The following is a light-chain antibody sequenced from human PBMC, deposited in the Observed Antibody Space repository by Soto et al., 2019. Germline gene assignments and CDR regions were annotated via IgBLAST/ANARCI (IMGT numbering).Light chain of an antibody. CDR3: QQYNNWPFS. CDR1: QGVTTN. V-gene: IGKV3-15*01. Sequence: EMRMTQSPGTLSVSPGERATLSCRAAQGVTTNFAWYQQKSGQSPRLLIYDVSNRATGVPARCSGSGSETDFTLTISGLRSEDSAVYFCQQYNNWPFSFGQGTRLEIK. CDR2: DVS. J-gene: IGKJ5*01.